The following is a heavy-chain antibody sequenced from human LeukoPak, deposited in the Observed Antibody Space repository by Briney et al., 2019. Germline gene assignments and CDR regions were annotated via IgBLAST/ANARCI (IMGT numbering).Heavy chain of an antibody. Sequence: ASVKVPCKASGYTFTSYGISWVRQAPGQGLEWMGWISAYNGNTNYAQKLQGRVTMTTDTSTSTAYMELRSLRSDDTAVYYCARDGGFGCSSTSCYFDYWGQGTLVTVSS. CDR3: ARDGGFGCSSTSCYFDY. V-gene: IGHV1-18*01. CDR2: ISAYNGNT. J-gene: IGHJ4*02. CDR1: GYTFTSYG. D-gene: IGHD2-2*01.